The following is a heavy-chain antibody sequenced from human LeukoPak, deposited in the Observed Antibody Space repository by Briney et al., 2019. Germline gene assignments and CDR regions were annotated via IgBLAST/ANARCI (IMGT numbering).Heavy chain of an antibody. J-gene: IGHJ4*02. V-gene: IGHV3-9*01. D-gene: IGHD6-19*01. CDR1: GFTFDDYA. CDR2: ISWNSGFI. Sequence: PGGSLRLSCAASGFTFDDYAMHWVRQAPGKGLEWVSGISWNSGFIGYVDSVKGRFTISRDNAKNSLYLQMNSLRAEGTAVYYCASDLLPHIVVAGTTTNDFWGQGTLVTVSS. CDR3: ASDLLPHIVVAGTTTNDF.